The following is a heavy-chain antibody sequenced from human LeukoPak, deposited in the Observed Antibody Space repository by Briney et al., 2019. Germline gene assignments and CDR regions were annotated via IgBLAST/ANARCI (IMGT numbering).Heavy chain of an antibody. Sequence: GGSLRHSCAASGFTFRSYWMSWVRQAPGKGLEWVANIKYDGSEKYYVASVKGRFSISRDNAKNSLYLQMNSLRTEDTAVYYCVMVVASTTNWFAPSGQGTLVTVSS. D-gene: IGHD2-15*01. V-gene: IGHV3-7*05. J-gene: IGHJ5*02. CDR1: GFTFRSYW. CDR2: IKYDGSEK. CDR3: VMVVASTTNWFAP.